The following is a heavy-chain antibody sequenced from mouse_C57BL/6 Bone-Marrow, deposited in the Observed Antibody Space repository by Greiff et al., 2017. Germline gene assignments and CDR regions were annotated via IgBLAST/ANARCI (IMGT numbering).Heavy chain of an antibody. D-gene: IGHD1-1*01. CDR2: ISSGGDYI. CDR1: GFTFSSYA. J-gene: IGHJ2*01. Sequence: EVKLMESGAGLVKPGGSLKLSCAASGFTFSSYAMSWVRQTPEKRLEWVAYISSGGDYIYYADTVKGRFTISRDNARNTLYLQMSSLKSEDTAMYYCTRECYGSSYLDYWGQGTTLTVSS. CDR3: TRECYGSSYLDY. V-gene: IGHV5-9-1*02.